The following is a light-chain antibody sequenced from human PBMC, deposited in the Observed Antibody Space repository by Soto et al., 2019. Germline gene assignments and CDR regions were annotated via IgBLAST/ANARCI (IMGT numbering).Light chain of an antibody. J-gene: IGKJ4*01. V-gene: IGKV1-9*01. CDR1: QGISSY. Sequence: DIQLTQSPSFLSASVGDRVTITCRASQGISSYLAWYQQKPGKAPKLLIYAASTLQSGVPSRFSGRGSGTEFTLTVSSLQPEDFATYYCQQLNNYPRVTFGGGTKVEIK. CDR3: QQLNNYPRVT. CDR2: AAS.